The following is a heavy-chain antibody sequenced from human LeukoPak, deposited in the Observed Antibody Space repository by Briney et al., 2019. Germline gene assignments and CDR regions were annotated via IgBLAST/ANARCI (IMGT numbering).Heavy chain of an antibody. V-gene: IGHV1-2*02. CDR3: ARESHSGSYSIDRAGDFDY. CDR2: INPNSGGT. D-gene: IGHD1-26*01. Sequence: GASVKVSCKASVYTFTGYYMHWVRQAPGQGLEWMGWINPNSGGTNYAQKFQGRVTMTRDTSISTAYMELSRLRSDDTAVYYCARESHSGSYSIDRAGDFDYWGQGTLVTVSS. CDR1: VYTFTGYY. J-gene: IGHJ4*02.